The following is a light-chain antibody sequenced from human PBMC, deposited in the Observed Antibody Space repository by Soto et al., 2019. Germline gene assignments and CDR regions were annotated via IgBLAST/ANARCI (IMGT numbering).Light chain of an antibody. V-gene: IGKV3-11*01. CDR2: DAS. J-gene: IGKJ4*01. CDR1: QSVSSY. CDR3: QQRSNWPLT. Sequence: VLTQTPATLSLSPGARATLSCRASQSVSSYLAWYQQKHGQAPRLLIYDASNRATGIPARFSGSGSGTDLTLNISRLEPEDGEVYDGQQRSNWPLTFGGGTKVDI.